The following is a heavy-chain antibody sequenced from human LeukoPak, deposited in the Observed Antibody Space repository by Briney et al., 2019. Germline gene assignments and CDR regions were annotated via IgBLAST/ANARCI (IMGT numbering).Heavy chain of an antibody. V-gene: IGHV4-34*01. D-gene: IGHD3-10*01. CDR1: GGSLSGFY. J-gene: IGHJ4*02. CDR2: INHSGTA. Sequence: PSETLSLTCGVSGGSLSGFYWSWVRQPPGKGLEWIGDINHSGTANYIPSLESRVTVEMSNNQFSLKLNFVTAADTAIYYCARDGPVSSGYSYWGQGILVTVSS. CDR3: ARDGPVSSGYSY.